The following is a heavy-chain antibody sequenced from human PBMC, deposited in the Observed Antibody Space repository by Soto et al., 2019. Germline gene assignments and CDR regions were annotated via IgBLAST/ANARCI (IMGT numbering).Heavy chain of an antibody. D-gene: IGHD3-10*01. V-gene: IGHV4-59*01. CDR1: GGSISSYY. CDR2: IYYSGST. Sequence: SETLSLTCTVSGGSISSYYWSWIRQPPGKGLEWIGYIYYSGSTNYNPSLKSRVTISVDTSKNQFSLKLSSVTAADTAVYYCARSPLLWFGDYYPSRFDYWGQGTLVTVSS. CDR3: ARSPLLWFGDYYPSRFDY. J-gene: IGHJ4*02.